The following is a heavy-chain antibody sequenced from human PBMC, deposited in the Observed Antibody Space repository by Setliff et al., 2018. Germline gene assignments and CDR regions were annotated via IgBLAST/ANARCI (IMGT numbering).Heavy chain of an antibody. V-gene: IGHV3-7*01. D-gene: IGHD2-21*02. CDR3: ARNWATAQHYYYGMDV. CDR1: GFTFSRYW. CDR2: IKQDGSEK. Sequence: PGESLKISCAASGFTFSRYWMSWVRQAPGEGLEWVANIKQDGSEKYYVDSVKGRYTISRDNAKNSLYLQMNSLRAEDTAVYYCARNWATAQHYYYGMDVWGQGTTVTVS. J-gene: IGHJ6*02.